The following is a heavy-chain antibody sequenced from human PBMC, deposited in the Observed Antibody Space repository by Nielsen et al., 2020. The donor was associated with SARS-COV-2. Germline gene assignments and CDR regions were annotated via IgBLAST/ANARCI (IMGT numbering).Heavy chain of an antibody. Sequence: GESLKISCAASGFTFSSYWMNWVRQAPGKGLEWVANIKQDGSEKYYVDSVKGRFTISRDNAKNSLYLQMNSLRAEDTAVYYCARVGSSSWYFDYWGQGTLVTVSS. CDR3: ARVGSSSWYFDY. V-gene: IGHV3-7*01. CDR2: IKQDGSEK. CDR1: GFTFSSYW. D-gene: IGHD6-13*01. J-gene: IGHJ4*02.